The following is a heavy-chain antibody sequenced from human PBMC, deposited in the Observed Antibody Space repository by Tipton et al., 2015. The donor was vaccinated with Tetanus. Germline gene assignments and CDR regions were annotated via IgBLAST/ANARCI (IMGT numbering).Heavy chain of an antibody. CDR1: GGSVRSGDYS. Sequence: TLSLTCSVSGGSVRSGDYSWNWIRQPPGKGLEWLAYVSYSGRTNSNYSLKSRITISQDTSKNQFSLRLTSVTAADTAVYYCATDRRGPGEVRGLDNWGQGTLVTVSS. CDR3: ATDRRGPGEVRGLDN. D-gene: IGHD3-10*01. J-gene: IGHJ4*02. V-gene: IGHV4-61*08. CDR2: VSYSGRT.